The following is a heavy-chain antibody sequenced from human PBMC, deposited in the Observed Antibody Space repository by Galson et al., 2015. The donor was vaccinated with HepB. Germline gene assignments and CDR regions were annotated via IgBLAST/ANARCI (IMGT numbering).Heavy chain of an antibody. CDR1: GFTFDDYA. CDR2: ISWNSGTI. V-gene: IGHV3-9*01. J-gene: IGHJ4*02. CDR3: AKDIHFNLGLGLLHY. D-gene: IGHD7-27*01. Sequence: SMRLSCAVSGFTFDDYAMHWVRLVPGKGLEWVSGISWNSGTIGYADSVKGRFTVSRDNAKNSLYLQMNSLRSEDTALCYCAKDIHFNLGLGLLHYWGPGTLVTASS.